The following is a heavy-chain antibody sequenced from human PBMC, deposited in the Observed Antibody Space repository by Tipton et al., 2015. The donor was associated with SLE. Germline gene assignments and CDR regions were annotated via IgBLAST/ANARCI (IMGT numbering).Heavy chain of an antibody. Sequence: SLRLSCAASGFTFDDYAMHWVRQAPGKGLEWVSGISWNSGNMDYADSVKGRFTISRDNAKNSLYLQMNSLRAEDTALYYCAKDPTMVQGVIMGGEFDYWGQGTLVTVSS. CDR3: AKDPTMVQGVIMGGEFDY. J-gene: IGHJ4*02. V-gene: IGHV3-9*01. CDR1: GFTFDDYA. CDR2: ISWNSGNM. D-gene: IGHD3-10*01.